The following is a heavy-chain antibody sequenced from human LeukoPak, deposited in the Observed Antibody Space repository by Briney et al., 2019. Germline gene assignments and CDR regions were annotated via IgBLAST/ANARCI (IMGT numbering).Heavy chain of an antibody. D-gene: IGHD6-13*01. CDR2: INPTGGST. V-gene: IGHV1-46*01. J-gene: IGHJ5*02. CDR1: GYTFTSYY. Sequence: GASVKVSCKASGYTFTSYYMHWVRQAPGEGLEWMGIINPTGGSTSYAQKFQGRLTMTRDTSISTAYMELSRLRSDDTAVYYCARQIIAAAGNWFDPWGQGTLVTVSS. CDR3: ARQIIAAAGNWFDP.